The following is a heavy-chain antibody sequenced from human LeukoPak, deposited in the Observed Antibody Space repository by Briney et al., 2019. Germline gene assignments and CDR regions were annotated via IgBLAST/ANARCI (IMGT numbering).Heavy chain of an antibody. CDR3: AKGTLWFGELSPSFDY. CDR1: GGSISSGGYY. J-gene: IGHJ4*02. Sequence: SETLSLTCTVSGGSISSGGYYWSWIRQHPGTGLEWIGYIYYGGSTYYNPSLKSRVTISVDTSKNQFSLKLSSVTAADTAVYYCAKGTLWFGELSPSFDYWGQGTLVTVSS. V-gene: IGHV4-31*03. D-gene: IGHD3-10*01. CDR2: IYYGGST.